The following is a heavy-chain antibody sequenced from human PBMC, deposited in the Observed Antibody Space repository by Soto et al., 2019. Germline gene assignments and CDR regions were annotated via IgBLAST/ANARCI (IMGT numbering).Heavy chain of an antibody. CDR2: IRASVDSI. CDR3: AKDNYSDSNHFAY. CDR1: GFTFSNYA. Sequence: EVQLLESGGGLVQPGGSLRLSCAASGFTFSNYALSWVRHAPGKGLEWVSGIRASVDSIHYTDSVKGRFTVSRDNPKNPLDLQRNSLTADAPAVYYCAKDNYSDSNHFAYWGQGTLVTVSS. D-gene: IGHD4-17*01. V-gene: IGHV3-23*01. J-gene: IGHJ4*02.